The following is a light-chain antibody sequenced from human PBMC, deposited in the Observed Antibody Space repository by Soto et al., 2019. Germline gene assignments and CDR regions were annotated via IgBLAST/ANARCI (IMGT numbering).Light chain of an antibody. J-gene: IGKJ2*01. CDR2: GAS. V-gene: IGKV3-15*01. CDR3: QQYNNWPPVT. CDR1: QSVSSN. Sequence: EIVMTQSPATLSGSPGERATLSCRASQSVSSNLAWYQQKPGQAPRLLIYGASTRATGIPARFSGSGSGTEFTLTISSLQSEYFAVYYCQQYNNWPPVTFGQGTKLEIK.